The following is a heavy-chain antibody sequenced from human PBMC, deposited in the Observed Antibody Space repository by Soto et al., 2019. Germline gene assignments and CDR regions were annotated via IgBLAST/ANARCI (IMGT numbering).Heavy chain of an antibody. CDR2: ISGSGGST. D-gene: IGHD4-17*01. V-gene: IGHV3-23*01. J-gene: IGHJ4*02. CDR1: GFTFSSYA. Sequence: GGSLRLSCAASGFTFSSYAMTPVPQAPRKGLEWVSAISGSGGSTYYADSVKGRFTISRDNYKNTLYLQMNSLRAEDMVVYYCAKDYGDGIYYFDYWGQGTLVTVSS. CDR3: AKDYGDGIYYFDY.